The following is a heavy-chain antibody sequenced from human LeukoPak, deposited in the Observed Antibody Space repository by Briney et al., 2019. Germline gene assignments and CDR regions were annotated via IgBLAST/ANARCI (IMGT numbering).Heavy chain of an antibody. CDR1: GFTFSSYG. CDR3: AKDGCSSTSCYADKNWFDP. J-gene: IGHJ5*02. D-gene: IGHD2-2*01. Sequence: PGGSLRLSCAASGFTFSSYGMTWVRQAPGKGLEWVSYISSSSSTIYYADSVKGRFTISRDNAKNSLYLQMNSLRAEDTALYYCAKDGCSSTSCYADKNWFDPWGQGTLVTVSS. CDR2: ISSSSSTI. V-gene: IGHV3-48*04.